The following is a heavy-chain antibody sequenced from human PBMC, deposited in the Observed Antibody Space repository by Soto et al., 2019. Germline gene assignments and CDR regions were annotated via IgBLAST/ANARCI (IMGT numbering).Heavy chain of an antibody. V-gene: IGHV1-69*01. CDR2: SIPVFGTA. Sequence: QVQLVQSGAEVKKPGPSVKLSCKTSGGPLRIYAINWLRQAPGQGLGWRGGSIPVFGTANYAQTFQGRFTITADESTSTAYMELSSLRSEDTAVYYCAIPLPKQQLVRGAFDHWGQGTLVTVAS. J-gene: IGHJ4*02. CDR1: GGPLRIYA. CDR3: AIPLPKQQLVRGAFDH. D-gene: IGHD6-13*01.